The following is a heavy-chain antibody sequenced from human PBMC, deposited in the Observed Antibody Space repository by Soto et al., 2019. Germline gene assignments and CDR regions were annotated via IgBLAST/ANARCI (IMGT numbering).Heavy chain of an antibody. CDR3: ARESEDLTSNFDY. J-gene: IGHJ4*02. CDR2: ISSATNYI. V-gene: IGHV3-21*06. Sequence: GGSLRLSCAASGFTFSRFSMNWVRQAPGKGLEWVSSISSATNYIYYGDSMKGRFTISRDNAKNSLYLEMNSLRAEDTAVYYCARESEDLTSNFDYWGQGTLVTVSS. CDR1: GFTFSRFS.